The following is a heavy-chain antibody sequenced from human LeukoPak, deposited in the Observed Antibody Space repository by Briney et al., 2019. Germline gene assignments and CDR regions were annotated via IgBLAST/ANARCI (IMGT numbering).Heavy chain of an antibody. CDR1: GFTFSSYA. Sequence: PGGSLRLSCAASGFTFSSYAMSWVRQAPGKGLEWVSAISGSGGSTYYADSVKGRFTISRDNSKNTLYLQMNSLRAEDTAVYYCAKALRYFDWLLYGAFDIWGQGTMVTVSS. V-gene: IGHV3-23*01. J-gene: IGHJ3*02. CDR3: AKALRYFDWLLYGAFDI. CDR2: ISGSGGST. D-gene: IGHD3-9*01.